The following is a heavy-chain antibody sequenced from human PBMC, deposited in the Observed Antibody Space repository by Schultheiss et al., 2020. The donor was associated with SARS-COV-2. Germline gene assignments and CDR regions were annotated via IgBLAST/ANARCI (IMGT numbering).Heavy chain of an antibody. CDR1: GGSISSYY. D-gene: IGHD5-12*01. Sequence: SETLSLTCTVSGGSISSYYWSWIRQPPGKGLEWIGYIYYSGSTYYNPSLKSRVTISVDTSKNQFTLNLRSVTAADTAVYYCASERDSGYIYFEYLGQGALVTVSS. J-gene: IGHJ4*02. CDR2: IYYSGST. CDR3: ASERDSGYIYFEY. V-gene: IGHV4-59*08.